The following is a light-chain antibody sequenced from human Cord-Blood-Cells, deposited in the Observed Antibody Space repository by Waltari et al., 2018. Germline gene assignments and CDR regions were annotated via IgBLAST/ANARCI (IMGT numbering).Light chain of an antibody. J-gene: IGKJ2*01. CDR1: QSVLYSSNNKNY. Sequence: CKSSQSVLYSSNNKNYLAWYQQKPGQPPKLLIYWASTRESGVPDRFSGSGSGTDFTLTISSLQAEDVAVYYCQQYYSTPRTFGQGTKLEIK. V-gene: IGKV4-1*01. CDR3: QQYYSTPRT. CDR2: WAS.